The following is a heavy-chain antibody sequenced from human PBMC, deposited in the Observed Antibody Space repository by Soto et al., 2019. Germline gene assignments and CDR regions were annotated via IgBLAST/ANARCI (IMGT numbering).Heavy chain of an antibody. CDR1: GGTFSSYA. J-gene: IGHJ4*02. V-gene: IGHV1-69*13. Sequence: SVKVSCKASGGTFSSYAISWVRQAPGQGLEWMGGIIPIFGTANYAQKFQGRVTITADESTSTAYMELSSLRSEDTAVYYCARRPPNSSSSYYFDYWGQGTLVTVSS. D-gene: IGHD6-13*01. CDR3: ARRPPNSSSSYYFDY. CDR2: IIPIFGTA.